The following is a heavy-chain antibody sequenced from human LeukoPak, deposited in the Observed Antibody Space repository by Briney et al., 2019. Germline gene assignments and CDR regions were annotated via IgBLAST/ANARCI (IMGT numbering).Heavy chain of an antibody. J-gene: IGHJ4*02. CDR1: GGSMSGHW. V-gene: IGHV4-59*08. Sequence: PSETLSLTCTVSGGSMSGHWWSWIRQSPGKGLEWIGDIFYSGGTNNNSPLKGRLTMSLDTSKNQFSLKLSSVTAADTAMYYCARRNTADASIDFWGQGILVIASS. CDR3: ARRNTADASIDF. CDR2: IFYSGGT. D-gene: IGHD2/OR15-2a*01.